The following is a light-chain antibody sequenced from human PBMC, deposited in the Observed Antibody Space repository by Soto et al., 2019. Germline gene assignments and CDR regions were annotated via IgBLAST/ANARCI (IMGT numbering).Light chain of an antibody. V-gene: IGKV1-5*03. CDR2: RAS. Sequence: DIQMTQSPSTLSASVGDTVTITCRASQSISSWLAWYQQKPGKAPKLLIYRASTLQSGVPSRFSASGSGTEFILTISSLQPDDFATYYCQWYNTYSGTFGQGTKVDIK. J-gene: IGKJ1*01. CDR3: QWYNTYSGT. CDR1: QSISSW.